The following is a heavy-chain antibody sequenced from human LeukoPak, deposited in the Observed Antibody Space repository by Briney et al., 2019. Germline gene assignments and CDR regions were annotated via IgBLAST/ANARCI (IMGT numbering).Heavy chain of an antibody. CDR2: MNPNSGNT. V-gene: IGHV1-8*01. CDR3: ARAPIVVLPAYYYYYSMDV. J-gene: IGHJ6*03. Sequence: ASVKVSCKASGHTFTRYDINWVRRSTRQGLEWMGWMNPNSGNTGYAQKFQGRVTMTRNTSISTAYMELSSLRSEDTAVYYCARAPIVVLPAYYYYYSMDVWGKGTTVTVSS. CDR1: GHTFTRYD. D-gene: IGHD2-2*01.